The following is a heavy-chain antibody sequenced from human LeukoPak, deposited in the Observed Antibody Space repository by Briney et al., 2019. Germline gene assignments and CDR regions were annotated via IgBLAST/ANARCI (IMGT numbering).Heavy chain of an antibody. J-gene: IGHJ4*02. CDR2: ISGSGGST. CDR1: GLTFSSYA. V-gene: IGHV3-23*01. Sequence: GGSLRLSCAASGLTFSSYAMNWVRQAPGKGLEWVSAISGSGGSTYYADSVKGRFTISRDNSKNTLYLQMNSLRAEDTAVYYCATSGWYGYYWGQGTLVTVSS. D-gene: IGHD6-19*01. CDR3: ATSGWYGYY.